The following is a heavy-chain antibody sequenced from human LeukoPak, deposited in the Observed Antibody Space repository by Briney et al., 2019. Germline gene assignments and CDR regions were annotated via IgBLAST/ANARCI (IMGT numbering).Heavy chain of an antibody. D-gene: IGHD5-18*01. Sequence: PGGSLRLSCTASGFRFGDYAMSWVRQAPGKGLEWVGLIRSKAYGGTTDYAASVKDRFIIPRDDSKTIVHLQMNSLKTEDTAVYYCTRDKREYSYGSDYFDYWGQGNLVTVSS. CDR3: TRDKREYSYGSDYFDY. CDR2: IRSKAYGGTT. CDR1: GFRFGDYA. V-gene: IGHV3-49*04. J-gene: IGHJ4*02.